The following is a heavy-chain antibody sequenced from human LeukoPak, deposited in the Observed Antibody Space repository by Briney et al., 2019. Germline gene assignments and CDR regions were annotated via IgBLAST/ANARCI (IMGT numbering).Heavy chain of an antibody. CDR1: GGSISSGGYY. V-gene: IGHV4-39*01. J-gene: IGHJ4*02. CDR3: AGSGYLDFDY. Sequence: PSETLSLTCTVSGGSISSGGYYWSWIRQHPGKGLEWIGYIYYSGNTYYTPSLKSRVTISVDTSKNQFSLKLSSVTAADTAVYYCAGSGYLDFDYWGQGTLVTVSS. D-gene: IGHD3-22*01. CDR2: IYYSGNT.